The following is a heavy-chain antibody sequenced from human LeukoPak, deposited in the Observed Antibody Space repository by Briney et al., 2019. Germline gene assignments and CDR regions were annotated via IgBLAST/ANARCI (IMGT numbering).Heavy chain of an antibody. CDR1: GGSISSSNW. D-gene: IGHD2/OR15-2a*01. J-gene: IGHJ3*02. CDR2: IYHSGST. CDR3: ARDRGNTFAFDI. Sequence: SETLSLTCAVSGGSISSSNWWSWVRQPPGKGLEWIGEIYHSGSTNYNPSLKSRVTLSLDMSKNQFSLRLHSVTAADTAVYYCARDRGNTFAFDIWGQGTMATVSP. V-gene: IGHV4-4*02.